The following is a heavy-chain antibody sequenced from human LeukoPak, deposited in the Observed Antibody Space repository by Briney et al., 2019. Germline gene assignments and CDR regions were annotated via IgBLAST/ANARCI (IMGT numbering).Heavy chain of an antibody. CDR1: GGSFSGYY. CDR2: IYYSGST. CDR3: ARGVGATNTYNWFDP. J-gene: IGHJ5*02. Sequence: SETLSLTCAVYGGSFSGYYWSWIRQPPGKGLEWIGYIYYSGSTNYNPSLKSRVAISVDTSKNQFSLKLSSVTAADTAVYYCARGVGATNTYNWFDPWGQGTLVTVSS. V-gene: IGHV4-59*01. D-gene: IGHD1-26*01.